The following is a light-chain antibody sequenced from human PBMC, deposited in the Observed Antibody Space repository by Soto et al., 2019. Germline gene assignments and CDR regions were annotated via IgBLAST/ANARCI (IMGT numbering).Light chain of an antibody. CDR3: CSYAGSSTDV. V-gene: IGLV2-23*01. J-gene: IGLJ2*01. CDR1: SSNVGSYIL. Sequence: QSALTQPASVSGSPGQSITISCTGTSSNVGSYILVSWYQQHPGKAPKLMIYEASKRPSGVSNRFSGSKSGNTASLTISGLQDEDEADYYCCSYAGSSTDVFGGGTKVTVL. CDR2: EAS.